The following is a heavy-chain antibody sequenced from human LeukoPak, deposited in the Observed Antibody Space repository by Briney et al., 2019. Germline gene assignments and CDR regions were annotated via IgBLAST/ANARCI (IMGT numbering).Heavy chain of an antibody. V-gene: IGHV4-39*01. CDR1: GGSISSSSYY. D-gene: IGHD3-10*01. CDR3: ARATIANYYGSGIQDY. J-gene: IGHJ4*02. Sequence: SETLSLTCTVSGGSISSSSYYWGWIRQPPGKGLEWIGSIYYSGSTYYNPSLKSRVTISVDTSKNQFSLKLSSVTAADTAVYYCARATIANYYGSGIQDYWGQGTLVTVSS. CDR2: IYYSGST.